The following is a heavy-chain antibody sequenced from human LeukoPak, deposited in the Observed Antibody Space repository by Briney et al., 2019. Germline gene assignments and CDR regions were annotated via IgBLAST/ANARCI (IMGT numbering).Heavy chain of an antibody. CDR2: VYTSGTI. J-gene: IGHJ4*02. D-gene: IGHD3-10*01. CDR3: ATLYVVRGITGFDY. Sequence: SETLSLTCAVYGGSISSYYWSWLRQPAGQGLEWIGRVYTSGTIDYNPSLESRVTMSLDTSNNHFSLKLSSVTAADTAVYFCATLYVVRGITGFDYWGQGIPVTVSS. V-gene: IGHV4-59*10. CDR1: GGSISSYY.